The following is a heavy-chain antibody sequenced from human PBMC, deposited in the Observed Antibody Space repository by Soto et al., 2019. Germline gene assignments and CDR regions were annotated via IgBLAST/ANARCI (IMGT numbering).Heavy chain of an antibody. CDR2: INQDGSEK. CDR1: GFTFSSYW. CDR3: AKVAYGDGPAY. J-gene: IGHJ4*02. D-gene: IGHD4-17*01. V-gene: IGHV3-7*03. Sequence: GGSLRLSCAASGFTFSSYWMSWVRQAPGKGLEWVANINQDGSEKYYVDSVKGRFTISRDNAKNSLFLQMNSLGAEDTAIYYCAKVAYGDGPAYWGKGTLVIVSS.